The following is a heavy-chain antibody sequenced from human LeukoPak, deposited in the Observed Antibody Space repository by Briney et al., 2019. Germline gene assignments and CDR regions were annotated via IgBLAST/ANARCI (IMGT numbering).Heavy chain of an antibody. J-gene: IGHJ4*02. CDR2: IYHSGST. CDR3: ASRLVVPAAIFDY. CDR1: GYSISSGYY. D-gene: IGHD2-2*01. Sequence: SETLSLTCTVSGYSISSGYYWGWIRQPPGKGLEWIGSIYHSGSTYYNPSLKSRVTISVDTSKNQFSLKLSSVTAADTALYYCASRLVVPAAIFDYWGQGTLVTVSS. V-gene: IGHV4-38-2*02.